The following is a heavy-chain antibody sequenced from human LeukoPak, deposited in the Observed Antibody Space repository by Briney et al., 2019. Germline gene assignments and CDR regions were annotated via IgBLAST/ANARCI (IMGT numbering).Heavy chain of an antibody. J-gene: IGHJ5*02. CDR2: IYYSGST. V-gene: IGHV4-39*01. D-gene: IGHD6-13*01. CDR3: ARLGSSWFDP. CDR1: GGSISSSNYY. Sequence: SETLSLTCTVSGGSISSSNYYWGWIRQPPGKGLEWIGTIYYSGSTYYNPSLNSRVTMSVDTSKNQFSLKLSSVTAPDTAVYYCARLGSSWFDPWGQGTLVTVSS.